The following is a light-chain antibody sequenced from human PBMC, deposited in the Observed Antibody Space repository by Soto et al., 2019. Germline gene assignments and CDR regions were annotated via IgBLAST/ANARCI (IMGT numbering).Light chain of an antibody. CDR1: QGIRND. V-gene: IGKV1-17*02. CDR3: LQHNSYPLT. Sequence: DIQMTQSQSSLSASVGDRVTITCRASQGIRNDLHWYQQKPGKAPKRLIYDASSLQSGAPSRFSGSGSGTEFTLTLSNLQPEDFATYDCLQHNSYPLTFGGGTKVEIK. CDR2: DAS. J-gene: IGKJ4*01.